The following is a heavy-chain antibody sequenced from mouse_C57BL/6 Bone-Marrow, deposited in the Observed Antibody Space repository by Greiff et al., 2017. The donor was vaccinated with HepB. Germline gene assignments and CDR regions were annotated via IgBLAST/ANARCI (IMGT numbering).Heavy chain of an antibody. CDR2: INPSTGGT. CDR1: GYSFTGYY. Sequence: VQLQQSGPELVKPGASVKISCKASGYSFTGYYMNWVKQSPEKSLEWIGEINPSTGGTTYNQKFKANATLTVDNSSSTADMQLKSLPSEDSAVYYCARSLGRAMDYWGQGTSVTVSS. J-gene: IGHJ4*01. D-gene: IGHD4-1*01. V-gene: IGHV1-42*01. CDR3: ARSLGRAMDY.